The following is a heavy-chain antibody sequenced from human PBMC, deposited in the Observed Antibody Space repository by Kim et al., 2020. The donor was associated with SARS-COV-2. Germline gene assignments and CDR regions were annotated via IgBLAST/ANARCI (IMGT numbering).Heavy chain of an antibody. CDR2: FDPEDGET. Sequence: ASVKVSCKVSGYTLTELSMHWVRQAPGKGLEWMGGFDPEDGETIYAQKFQGRVTMTEDTSTDTAYMELSSLRSEDTAVYYCATAFSVRGVIPFTYYYYYGMDVWGQGTTFTVSS. CDR3: ATAFSVRGVIPFTYYYYYGMDV. D-gene: IGHD3-10*01. CDR1: GYTLTELS. V-gene: IGHV1-24*01. J-gene: IGHJ6*02.